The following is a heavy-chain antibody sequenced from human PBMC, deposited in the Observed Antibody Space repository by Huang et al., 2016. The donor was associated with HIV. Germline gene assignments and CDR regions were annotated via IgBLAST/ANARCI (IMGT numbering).Heavy chain of an antibody. CDR2: ISYEAKTK. CDR3: AKGGSAAAVLDF. J-gene: IGHJ4*02. Sequence: QVQLVESGGGVVQPGRSLRISCAASGFTFSSYGMHWVRQAPGEGLEWVAVISYEAKTKYYADSVKGRFSISRDNSKTTVYLQLNSLRLEDTAVYYCAKGGSAAAVLDFWGQGTLVTVSS. D-gene: IGHD6-13*01. V-gene: IGHV3-30*18. CDR1: GFTFSSYG.